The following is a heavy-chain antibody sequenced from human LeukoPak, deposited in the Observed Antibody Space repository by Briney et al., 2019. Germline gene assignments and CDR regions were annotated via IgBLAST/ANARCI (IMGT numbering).Heavy chain of an antibody. Sequence: GGSLRLSCSGSGFSVRSNYLNWVRQAPGKGLEGVSIIYVNGATYYADSVKGRFIISRDNTQNALYLQMNSLRAEDTAVYYCAMAGDSRSWNWFGPWGQGTLVTVSS. CDR3: AMAGDSRSWNWFGP. J-gene: IGHJ5*02. V-gene: IGHV3-66*01. CDR2: IYVNGAT. CDR1: GFSVRSNY. D-gene: IGHD6-13*01.